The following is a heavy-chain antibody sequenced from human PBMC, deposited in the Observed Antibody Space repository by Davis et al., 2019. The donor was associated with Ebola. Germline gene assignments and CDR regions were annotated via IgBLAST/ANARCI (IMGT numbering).Heavy chain of an antibody. J-gene: IGHJ4*02. V-gene: IGHV4-39*01. CDR1: GGSISSSSYY. D-gene: IGHD5-12*01. Sequence: SETLSLTCTVFGGSISSSSYYWGWIRQPPGKGLEWIGSIYYSGSTYYNPSLKSRVTISVDTSKNQFSLKLSSVTAADTAVYYCARRPLHSGYDYFDYWGQGTLVTVSS. CDR2: IYYSGST. CDR3: ARRPLHSGYDYFDY.